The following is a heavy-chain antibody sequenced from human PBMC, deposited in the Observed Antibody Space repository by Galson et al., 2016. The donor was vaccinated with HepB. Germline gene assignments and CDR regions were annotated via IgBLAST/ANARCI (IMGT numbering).Heavy chain of an antibody. CDR1: GFSFSRYA. V-gene: IGHV3-23*01. Sequence: SLRLSCAASGFSFSRYAMSWVRQAPGKGLDWVSGISGSGGSTHYADSVKGRFTISRDNSKNTRYLQMNSLRVEDTAVYYCAKDYVWGSYLLTHFDSWGQGTLVTVSS. CDR3: AKDYVWGSYLLTHFDS. CDR2: ISGSGGST. D-gene: IGHD3-16*02. J-gene: IGHJ4*02.